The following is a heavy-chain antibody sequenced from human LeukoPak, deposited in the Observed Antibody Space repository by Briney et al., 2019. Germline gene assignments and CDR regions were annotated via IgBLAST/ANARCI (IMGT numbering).Heavy chain of an antibody. D-gene: IGHD3-10*01. J-gene: IGHJ6*03. CDR2: ISSSGSTI. CDR1: GFTFSDYY. Sequence: GGSLRLSCAASGFTFSDYYMSWIRQAPGKGLEWVSYISSSGSTIYYAVSVKGRFTISRDNAKNSLYLQMNSLRAEDTAVYYCARAFRGDYYYYYMDVWGKGTTVTVSS. V-gene: IGHV3-11*04. CDR3: ARAFRGDYYYYYMDV.